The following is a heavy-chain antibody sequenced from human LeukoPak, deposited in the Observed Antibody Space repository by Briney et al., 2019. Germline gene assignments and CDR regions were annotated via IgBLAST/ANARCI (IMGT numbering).Heavy chain of an antibody. D-gene: IGHD4-17*01. CDR3: AKDGPFDYGDLYYMDV. J-gene: IGHJ6*03. V-gene: IGHV3-30*02. Sequence: QTGGSLRLSCAASGFTFSSYGMHWVRQAPGKGLEWVAFIRYDGSNKYYADSVKGRFTISRDNSKNTLYLQMNSLRAEDTAVYYCAKDGPFDYGDLYYMDVWGKGTTVTVSS. CDR1: GFTFSSYG. CDR2: IRYDGSNK.